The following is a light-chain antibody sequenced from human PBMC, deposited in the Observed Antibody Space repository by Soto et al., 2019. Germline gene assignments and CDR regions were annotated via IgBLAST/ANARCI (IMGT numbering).Light chain of an antibody. V-gene: IGKV1-39*01. CDR2: AAS. J-gene: IGKJ1*01. Sequence: DIQMTQSPSSLSASVGDRVTITCRASQSISSYLNWYQQKPGKAPKLLIYAASSLQSGVPSRFSGSGSGTDFTLTISSLQPEDFATYYCHQRQSWPRTFGQGTKV. CDR3: HQRQSWPRT. CDR1: QSISSY.